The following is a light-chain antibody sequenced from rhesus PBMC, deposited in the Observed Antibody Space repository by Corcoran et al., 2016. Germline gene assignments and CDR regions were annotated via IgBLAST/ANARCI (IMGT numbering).Light chain of an antibody. Sequence: DIQMTQSPSSLSASVGDKVTITCRASQGISNALAWYQQKPGKAPKLLIYAASTLQSGVPSRVSGSGSVTDFTLTISSLQPEDFAVYYCQQRNSYPRTFGQGTKVEIK. CDR1: QGISNA. V-gene: IGKV1-33*01. CDR3: QQRNSYPRT. CDR2: AAS. J-gene: IGKJ1*01.